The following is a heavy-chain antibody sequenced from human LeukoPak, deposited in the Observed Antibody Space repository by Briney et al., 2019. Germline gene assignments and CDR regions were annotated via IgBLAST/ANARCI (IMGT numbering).Heavy chain of an antibody. D-gene: IGHD1-26*01. CDR1: GGTFTSYA. CDR3: ARNALPYLPFSGMYV. V-gene: IGHV1-69*05. CDR2: INPIFGRA. J-gene: IGHJ6*04. Sequence: SVKVSCKASGGTFTSYAMSWVRQAPGQGLEWRGGINPIFGRANYAQKFQGRVTITTDESTSTAYMELSSLRAEDTAVYYCARNALPYLPFSGMYVRGKGTTGTVS.